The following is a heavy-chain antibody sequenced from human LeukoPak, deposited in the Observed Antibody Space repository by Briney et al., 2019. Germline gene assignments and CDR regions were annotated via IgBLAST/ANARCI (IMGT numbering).Heavy chain of an antibody. J-gene: IGHJ1*01. CDR1: GYTFRGYY. CDR2: INPNSGGT. Sequence: ASVTVSCKASGYTFRGYYMHWVRQAPGQGLEWMGWINPNSGGTNYAQKFQGRVTMTRDTSISTAYMELSRLRSDDTAVYYCARGYPLSTTAAGTYFQHWGQGTLVTVSS. CDR3: ARGYPLSTTAAGTYFQH. D-gene: IGHD6-13*01. V-gene: IGHV1-2*02.